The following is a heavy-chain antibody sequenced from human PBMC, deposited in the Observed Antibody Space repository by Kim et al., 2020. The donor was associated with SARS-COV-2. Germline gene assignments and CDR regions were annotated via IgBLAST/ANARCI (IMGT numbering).Heavy chain of an antibody. Sequence: ASVKVSCKASGYIFTSYYMHWVRQAPGQGLEWMGIINPSADTTTYAQKFQGRLTMTRDTSTSTVYMELSRLRSEDTAVYYCAGGDPRGGNYDFWSGYYADFDYWGQGTLLTVSS. J-gene: IGHJ4*02. CDR1: GYIFTSYY. D-gene: IGHD3-3*01. CDR2: INPSADTT. CDR3: AGGDPRGGNYDFWSGYYADFDY. V-gene: IGHV1-46*01.